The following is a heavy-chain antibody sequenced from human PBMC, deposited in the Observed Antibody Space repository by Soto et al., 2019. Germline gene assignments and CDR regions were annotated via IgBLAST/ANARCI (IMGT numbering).Heavy chain of an antibody. Sequence: QVQLQESGPGLVKSSETLSLTCSVSGGSVSSYFWSWVRQPPGKGLEWIAYIYYSGSTNYNTFLKSRVPIPVDASKNQFSLRLRSVTAADTAVYYCARLGGITMVGGVLTAFDIWGQGTMVTVSS. CDR1: GGSVSSYF. V-gene: IGHV4-59*08. D-gene: IGHD3-10*01. CDR3: ARLGGITMVGGVLTAFDI. J-gene: IGHJ3*02. CDR2: IYYSGST.